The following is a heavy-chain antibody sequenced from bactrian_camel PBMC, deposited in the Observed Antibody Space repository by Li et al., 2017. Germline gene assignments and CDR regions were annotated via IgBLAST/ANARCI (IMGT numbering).Heavy chain of an antibody. J-gene: IGHJ6*01. Sequence: HVQLVESGGGLVQAGGSLRLSCKASGLDSDDYAMGWFRQAPGKGPEWVSLANSNNGRIRYADSVKGRFTISRDDAKNTLYLEMNMLKTEDTAIYYCAAEVRPPRAAYSGGYYYGDVPDFGYWGQGTQVTVS. CDR3: AAEVRPPRAAYSGGYYYGDVPDFGY. CDR1: GLDSDDYA. D-gene: IGHD2*01. CDR2: ANSNNGRI. V-gene: IGHV3S63*01.